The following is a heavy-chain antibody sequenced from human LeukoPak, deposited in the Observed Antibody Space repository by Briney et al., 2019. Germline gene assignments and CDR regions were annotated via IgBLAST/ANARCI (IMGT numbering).Heavy chain of an antibody. Sequence: QSGGSLRLSCAASGFTFSTYAMSWVRLAPGKGLEWVSSISGDGGSTFYPDSAKGRFTISRDNSKSTLFLQMNSLTAEDTAIYYCAKDHSFGSRTLYPIFDFRGPGTLVTVSP. J-gene: IGHJ4*02. CDR2: ISGDGGST. V-gene: IGHV3-23*01. CDR3: AKDHSFGSRTLYPIFDF. CDR1: GFTFSTYA. D-gene: IGHD3-10*01.